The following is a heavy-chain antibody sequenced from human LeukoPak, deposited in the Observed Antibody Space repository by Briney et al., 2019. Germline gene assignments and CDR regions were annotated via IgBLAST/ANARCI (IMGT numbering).Heavy chain of an antibody. Sequence: GGSLRLSCAASGFTFSSYAMSWVRQAPGKGLEWVSCISGNGGSTYYADSVKGRFTISRDNSKNTLYLQMNSLRAEDTAVYYCAKLTVTTFYYYYGMDVWGQGTTVTVSS. D-gene: IGHD4-17*01. V-gene: IGHV3-23*01. CDR3: AKLTVTTFYYYYGMDV. J-gene: IGHJ6*02. CDR2: ISGNGGST. CDR1: GFTFSSYA.